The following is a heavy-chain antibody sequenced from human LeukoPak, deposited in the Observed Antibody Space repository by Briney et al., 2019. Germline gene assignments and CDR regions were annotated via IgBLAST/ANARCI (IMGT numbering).Heavy chain of an antibody. Sequence: GGSLRLSCAASGFTFSSYAMSWVRQAPGKGLEWVSAISGSGGSTYYADSVKGRFTISRDNSKNTLYLQMNSLRAEVTAVYYCVKVRGYYDSSGYYSFDYWGQGTLVTVSS. CDR1: GFTFSSYA. V-gene: IGHV3-23*01. CDR3: VKVRGYYDSSGYYSFDY. CDR2: ISGSGGST. D-gene: IGHD3-22*01. J-gene: IGHJ4*02.